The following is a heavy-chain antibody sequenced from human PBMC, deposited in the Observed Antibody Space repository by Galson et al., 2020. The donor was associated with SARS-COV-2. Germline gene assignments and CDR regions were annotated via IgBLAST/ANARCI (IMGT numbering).Heavy chain of an antibody. D-gene: IGHD1-26*01. J-gene: IGHJ4*02. CDR1: GGSVSSGNYY. CDR2: VYYSGST. V-gene: IGHV4-61*01. CDR3: ARLDGVGDTYSGGLFY. Sequence: ASETLSLTCTVSGGSVSSGNYYWSWIRQPPGKGLEWIGYVYYSGSTNYNPSLKSRVTISRDTSKNTFSLKLSSVTAADTAVYYCARLDGVGDTYSGGLFYWGQGTLVTVSS.